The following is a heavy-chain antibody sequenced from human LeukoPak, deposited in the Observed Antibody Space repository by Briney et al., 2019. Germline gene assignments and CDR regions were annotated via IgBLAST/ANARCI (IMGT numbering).Heavy chain of an antibody. Sequence: SETLSLTCTVSGGSISSGYYYWSWIRQPPGTGLEYIGYIYYGGTYYNPSLKSRVTISVDTSKNQFSLKLSPVTAADTAVYYCARGTWSSSIDYWGQGTLVTVSS. CDR3: ARGTWSSSIDY. J-gene: IGHJ4*02. D-gene: IGHD6-6*01. V-gene: IGHV4-30-4*01. CDR1: GGSISSGYYY. CDR2: IYYGGT.